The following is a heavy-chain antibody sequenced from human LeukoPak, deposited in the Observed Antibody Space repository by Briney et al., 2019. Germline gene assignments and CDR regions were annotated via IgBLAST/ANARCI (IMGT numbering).Heavy chain of an antibody. CDR2: VSAYNGNT. CDR3: ARAIYYYDSSGYFYYYYYYMDV. V-gene: IGHV1-18*01. Sequence: ASVKVSCQASVYTFTSYGISWVRQAPGQGLEWMRWVSAYNGNTNYAQKFQGRVTITADESTSTDYMELSSLRSEDTAVYYCARAIYYYDSSGYFYYYYYYMDVSGKGTTVTVSS. J-gene: IGHJ6*03. CDR1: VYTFTSYG. D-gene: IGHD3-22*01.